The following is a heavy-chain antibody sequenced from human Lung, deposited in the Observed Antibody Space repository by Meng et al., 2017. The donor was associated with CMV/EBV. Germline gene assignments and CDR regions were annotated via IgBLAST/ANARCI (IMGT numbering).Heavy chain of an antibody. V-gene: IGHV4-38-2*02. CDR1: GYSINSGYY. CDR2: VYKSGTT. Sequence: SETLSLTCTVSGYSINSGYYWGWIRQPPGKGLEWIGSVYKSGTTYYKPSLKSRVTISLETSKNQFSLKLSSVTAADTAVYYCARGFHGTVDYWGQGTLVTVFS. CDR3: ARGFHGTVDY. J-gene: IGHJ4*02.